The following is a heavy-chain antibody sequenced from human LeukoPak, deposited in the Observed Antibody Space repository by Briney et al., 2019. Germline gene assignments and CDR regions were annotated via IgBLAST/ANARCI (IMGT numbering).Heavy chain of an antibody. D-gene: IGHD3/OR15-3a*01. J-gene: IGHJ6*02. CDR3: ARDDLGTSYFYYGMDV. CDR1: GFTFSSYA. Sequence: GGSLRLSCAASGFTFSSYAMSWVRQAPGKGLEWVSAITGSGDSTFYADSVKGRFTISRDNAKNSLYLQMNSLRAEDTAVYYCARDDLGTSYFYYGMDVWGQGTTVTVSS. V-gene: IGHV3-23*01. CDR2: ITGSGDST.